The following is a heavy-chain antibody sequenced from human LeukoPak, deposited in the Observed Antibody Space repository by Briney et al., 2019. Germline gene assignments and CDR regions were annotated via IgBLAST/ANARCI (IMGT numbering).Heavy chain of an antibody. CDR3: ARDNLAGRGYYYGMDV. Sequence: GGSLRLSCVASGFAFSSYWMSWVRQAPGKGLEWVANIKQDGSEKYYVDSVKGRFTISRDNTKNSLYLQMNSLRAEDTAVYYCARDNLAGRGYYYGMDVWGQGTTVTVSS. CDR2: IKQDGSEK. J-gene: IGHJ6*02. V-gene: IGHV3-7*01. CDR1: GFAFSSYW.